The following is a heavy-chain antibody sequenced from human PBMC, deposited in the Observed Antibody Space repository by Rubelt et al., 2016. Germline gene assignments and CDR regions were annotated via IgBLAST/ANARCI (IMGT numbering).Heavy chain of an antibody. J-gene: IGHJ1*01. CDR1: GDSVSSNSAA. Sequence: PSQTLSLTCAISGDSVSSNSAAWNWIRQSPSRGLEWLGRTYYRSKWYNDHAVSVKGRITINPDTSKNQFSLQLNSVTPEDTAVYYCTRDGDDHYDRSGFYAYFQHWGQGTLVTVAS. CDR3: TRDGDDHYDRSGFYAYFQH. CDR2: TYYRSKWYN. D-gene: IGHD3-22*01. V-gene: IGHV6-1*01.